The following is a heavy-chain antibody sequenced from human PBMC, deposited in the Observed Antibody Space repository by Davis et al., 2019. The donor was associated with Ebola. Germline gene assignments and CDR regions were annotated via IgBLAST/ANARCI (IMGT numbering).Heavy chain of an antibody. J-gene: IGHJ4*02. Sequence: KVSCKGSGYSFTSYWISWARQMPGKGLEWMGIIYTGDSDTRYSPSFQGQVTFSVDKSIRTAYLHWNSLKASDTATYYCARQGTTSWDSWGQGTLVTVSS. D-gene: IGHD2-2*01. V-gene: IGHV5-51*01. CDR1: GYSFTSYW. CDR3: ARQGTTSWDS. CDR2: IYTGDSDT.